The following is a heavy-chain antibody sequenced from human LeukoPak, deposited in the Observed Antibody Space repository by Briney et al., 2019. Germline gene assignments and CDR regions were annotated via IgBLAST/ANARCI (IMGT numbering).Heavy chain of an antibody. Sequence: PSETLSLTCGVYDGSFSTYNWTWIRQPPGQGLEWIGQINHISTTKYNPSLESRVTLSVDTSKNQFSLKLSSVTAADTAVYYCARSIDAFDIWGQGTMVTVSS. J-gene: IGHJ3*02. V-gene: IGHV4-34*01. CDR3: ARSIDAFDI. CDR2: INHISTT. CDR1: DGSFSTYN.